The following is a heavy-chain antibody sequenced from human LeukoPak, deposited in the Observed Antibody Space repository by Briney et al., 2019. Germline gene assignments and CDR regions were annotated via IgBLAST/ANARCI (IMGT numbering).Heavy chain of an antibody. J-gene: IGHJ4*02. V-gene: IGHV3-21*01. CDR2: ISSSSSYI. CDR3: ARDNFKWELLPFDY. D-gene: IGHD1-26*01. CDR1: GFTFSSYS. Sequence: PGGSLRLSCAASGFTFSSYSMNWVRQAPGKGLEWVSSISSSSSYIYYADSVKGRFTISRDNAKNSLYLQMNSLRAEDTAVYYCARDNFKWELLPFDYWGQGTLVTVSS.